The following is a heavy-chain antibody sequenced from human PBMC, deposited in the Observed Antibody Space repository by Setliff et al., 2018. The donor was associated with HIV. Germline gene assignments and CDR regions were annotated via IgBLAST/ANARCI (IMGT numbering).Heavy chain of an antibody. J-gene: IGHJ4*02. D-gene: IGHD3-10*01. CDR3: AHRRPGPGGDFDY. CDR2: IYWNDNK. CDR1: GFSLSDARMG. V-gene: IGHV2-5*01. Sequence: SGPTLVNPTETLTLTCTVSGFSLSDARMGVNWIRQPPGEALEWLALIYWNDNKRYSPSLKTRVTITKDTSKDQVVLTVTNMDPIDTATYYCAHRRPGPGGDFDYWGRGTLVTVSS.